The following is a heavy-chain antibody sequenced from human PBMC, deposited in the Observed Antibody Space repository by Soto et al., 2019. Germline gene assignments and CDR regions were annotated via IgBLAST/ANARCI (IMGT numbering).Heavy chain of an antibody. Sequence: QVQLVQSGAEVKKPGASVKVSCKASGYTFTSYDINWVRQATGQGLEWMGWMNPNSGNTGYAQKFQGRVTMTRNTSISTAYMDLSSLRSEDTAVYYCARRGPAYYDILEAWGMDVWGQGTTVTVSS. CDR2: MNPNSGNT. J-gene: IGHJ6*02. D-gene: IGHD3-9*01. CDR3: ARRGPAYYDILEAWGMDV. V-gene: IGHV1-8*01. CDR1: GYTFTSYD.